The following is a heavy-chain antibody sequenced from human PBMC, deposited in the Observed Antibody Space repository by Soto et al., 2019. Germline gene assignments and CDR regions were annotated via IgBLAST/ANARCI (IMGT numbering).Heavy chain of an antibody. J-gene: IGHJ3*01. D-gene: IGHD1-26*01. CDR1: GGSISYSSYY. V-gene: IGHV4-39*01. Sequence: QLQLQESGPGLVKPSETLSLTCTVSGGSISYSSYYWGWIRQPPGKGLEWIGSFYYSGSTYYNPSLKSPVAIFVDTSKNQFSLKLSSVTAADTAVYSCARSYSGRYVRSCVFWGQGTMVTVSS. CDR3: ARSYSGRYVRSCVF. CDR2: FYYSGST.